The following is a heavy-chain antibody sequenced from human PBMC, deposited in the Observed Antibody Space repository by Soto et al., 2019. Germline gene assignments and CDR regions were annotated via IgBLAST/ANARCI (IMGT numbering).Heavy chain of an antibody. V-gene: IGHV3-15*01. CDR2: IRSKIHGGTA. D-gene: IGHD3-16*02. CDR1: GLPFRDAW. J-gene: IGHJ4*02. CDR3: TKDVPFTGGGAIVY. Sequence: EVQLVESGGGLVKPGGSLRVSCAASGLPFRDAWMTWVRQAPGKGLEWVGHIRSKIHGGTAEYAAPVQGRFTISRDDSKDTVYLQMNSLKIEDTAIYYCTKDVPFTGGGAIVYWGQGTLVTISS.